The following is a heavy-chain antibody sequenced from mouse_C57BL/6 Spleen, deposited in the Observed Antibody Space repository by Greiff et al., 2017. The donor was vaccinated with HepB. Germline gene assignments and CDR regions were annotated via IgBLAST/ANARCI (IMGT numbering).Heavy chain of an antibody. CDR1: GYAFSSSW. J-gene: IGHJ2*01. Sequence: QVQLQQSGPELVKPGASVKISCKASGYAFSSSWMNWVKQRPGKGLEWIGRIYPGDGDTNYNGKFKGKATLTADKSSSTAYMQLSSLTSEDSAVYFCARELTGKTAFDYWGQGTTLTVSS. CDR3: ARELTGKTAFDY. D-gene: IGHD4-1*01. V-gene: IGHV1-82*01. CDR2: IYPGDGDT.